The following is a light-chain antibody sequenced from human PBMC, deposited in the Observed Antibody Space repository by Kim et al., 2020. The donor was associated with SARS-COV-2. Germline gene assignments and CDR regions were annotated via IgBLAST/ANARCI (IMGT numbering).Light chain of an antibody. J-gene: IGLJ1*01. CDR1: GTELGYYNG. CDR2: DDS. V-gene: IGLV2-18*02. Sequence: GPSATISSTGTGTELGYYNGFSWYHQTAGTAARVLIYDDSARPSGVPDRFGGSNSGNTAFPTSAGLQAEDDDDYCCSSDTCTSTCVFGTGTKVTVL. CDR3: SSDTCTSTCV.